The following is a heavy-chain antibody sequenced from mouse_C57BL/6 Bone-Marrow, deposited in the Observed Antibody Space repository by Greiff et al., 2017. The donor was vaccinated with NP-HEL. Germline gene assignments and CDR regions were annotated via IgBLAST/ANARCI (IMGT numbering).Heavy chain of an antibody. CDR3: AGREPFGTLYAMDY. V-gene: IGHV1-61*01. D-gene: IGHD1-1*02. J-gene: IGHJ4*01. Sequence: VQLQQPGAELVRPGSSVKLSCKASGYTFTSYWMEWVKQRPGQGLEWIGNIYPSDSDTHYNQKFKDKATLTVDKSSSTAYMQLSSLTSEDSAVYYCAGREPFGTLYAMDYWGQGTSVTVSS. CDR1: GYTFTSYW. CDR2: IYPSDSDT.